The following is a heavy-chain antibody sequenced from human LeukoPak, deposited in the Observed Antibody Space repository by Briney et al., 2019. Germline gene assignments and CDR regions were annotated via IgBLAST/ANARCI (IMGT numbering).Heavy chain of an antibody. Sequence: SETLSLTCAVYGGSFSIYYWSWVRQPPGKGLEWIGEINHSGGTKYNPSLTSRVTISVDTSKNQFSLRLSSVTAADTAVYYCARVTYDSTSYHNAMDVWGQGTTVTVSS. CDR3: ARVTYDSTSYHNAMDV. D-gene: IGHD3-22*01. CDR1: GGSFSIYY. J-gene: IGHJ6*02. CDR2: INHSGGT. V-gene: IGHV4-34*01.